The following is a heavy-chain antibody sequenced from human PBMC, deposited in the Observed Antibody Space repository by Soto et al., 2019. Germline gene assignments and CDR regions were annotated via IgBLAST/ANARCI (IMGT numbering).Heavy chain of an antibody. CDR1: GFTFNNYY. V-gene: IGHV3-11*01. Sequence: QVQLVESGGGLVKPGGSLRLSCAASGFTFNNYYLAWIRRAPGKGLEWVSYVSGSGSSVFYTDSLKGRFTMSRDNAKRSVYLQMNSLTVEDTDVYYCARWHYLVRWQGLDVWGKGTTVTVSS. CDR3: ARWHYLVRWQGLDV. CDR2: VSGSGSSV. D-gene: IGHD3-3*01. J-gene: IGHJ6*04.